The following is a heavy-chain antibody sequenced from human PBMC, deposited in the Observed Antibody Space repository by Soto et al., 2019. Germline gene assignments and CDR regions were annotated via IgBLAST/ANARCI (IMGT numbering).Heavy chain of an antibody. CDR3: AKDMYNSGWFLHLND. V-gene: IGHV3-9*01. Sequence: PGGSLRLSCTASGFKFDDFAMHWVRQVPGKGLEWVSGISWNSGFVAYADSVRGRFTISRDNARDSVSLEMNSLRSDDTALYFCAKDMYNSGWFLHLNDCGQGTRVTVYS. D-gene: IGHD6-19*01. J-gene: IGHJ1*01. CDR2: ISWNSGFV. CDR1: GFKFDDFA.